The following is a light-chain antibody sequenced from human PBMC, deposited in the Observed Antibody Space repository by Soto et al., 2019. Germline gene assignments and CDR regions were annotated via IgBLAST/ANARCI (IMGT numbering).Light chain of an antibody. V-gene: IGKV1-27*01. Sequence: DIQMTQSPSSLSASVGDRVTPTCRASQDISQYLAWYQQRPGKVPKLLIYYASTLQSGVPSRFSGSGSGTEFTLTISSLQPEDVATYYCLKYTKDAPGTFGQGTKVDIK. CDR1: QDISQY. CDR2: YAS. J-gene: IGKJ1*01. CDR3: LKYTKDAPGT.